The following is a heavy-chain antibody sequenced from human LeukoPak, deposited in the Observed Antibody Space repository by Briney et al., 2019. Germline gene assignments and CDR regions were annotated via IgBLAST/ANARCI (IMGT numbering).Heavy chain of an antibody. CDR1: GYTLTELS. V-gene: IGHV1-24*01. CDR3: ARDRHGANWFDP. CDR2: FDPEDGET. Sequence: VASVKVSCKVSGYTLTELSMHWVRQVPGKGLEWMGGFDPEDGETIYAQKFQGRVTMTTDTSTSTAYMELRSLRSDDTAVYYCARDRHGANWFDPWGQGTLVTVSS. J-gene: IGHJ5*02.